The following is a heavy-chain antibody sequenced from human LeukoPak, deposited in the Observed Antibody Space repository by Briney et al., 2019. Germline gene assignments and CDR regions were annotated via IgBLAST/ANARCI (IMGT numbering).Heavy chain of an antibody. CDR1: GLSFGSYS. CDR3: ATGPIFGVIYYVDV. V-gene: IGHV3-21*06. J-gene: IGHJ6*03. CDR2: MSSSSSYI. Sequence: GGSLRLSCVASGLSFGSYSMSWVRQAPGKGLEWVSSMSSSSSYISYADSVKGRVTISRENAKNSLFLQLNSLRDEDTAVYYCATGPIFGVIYYVDVWGKGTTVTVSS. D-gene: IGHD3-3*01.